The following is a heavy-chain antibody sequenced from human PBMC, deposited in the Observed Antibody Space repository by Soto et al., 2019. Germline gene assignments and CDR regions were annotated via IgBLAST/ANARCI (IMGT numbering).Heavy chain of an antibody. CDR1: GLPFSTYQ. Sequence: GGSLRLSCVASGLPFSTYQMYWVRQAPGKGLEGVAVMTFDGSTKYHADSVRGRFTISRDNSKNTLYLDTRSLRIEDTAVYYCASGSYFVNWGLGTLVTVSS. J-gene: IGHJ4*02. CDR2: MTFDGSTK. CDR3: ASGSYFVN. V-gene: IGHV3-30-3*01. D-gene: IGHD1-26*01.